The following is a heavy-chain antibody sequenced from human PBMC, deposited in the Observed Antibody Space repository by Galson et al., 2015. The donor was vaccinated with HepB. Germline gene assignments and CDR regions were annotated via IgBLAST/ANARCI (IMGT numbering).Heavy chain of an antibody. CDR3: ARDNIVATIEDWFDP. Sequence: SVKVSCKASGYTFTSYGISWVRQAPGQELEWMGWISAYNGNTNYAQKLQGRVTMTTDTSTSTAYMELRSLRSDDTAVYYCARDNIVATIEDWFDPWGQGTLVTVSS. D-gene: IGHD5-12*01. J-gene: IGHJ5*02. V-gene: IGHV1-18*01. CDR2: ISAYNGNT. CDR1: GYTFTSYG.